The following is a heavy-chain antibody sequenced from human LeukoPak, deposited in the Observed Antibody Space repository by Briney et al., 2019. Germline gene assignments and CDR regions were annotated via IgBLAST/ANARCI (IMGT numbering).Heavy chain of an antibody. CDR2: LSFDGSKK. V-gene: IGHV3-30-3*01. CDR3: ARDPDYGGKTFDY. Sequence: PERSLRLSCAVSGFTFRNYAMHWVRQAPGKGLEWVAVLSFDGSKKYYADSVKGRFTISRDNSKNTLYLQMNSLRTEDTAVYYCARDPDYGGKTFDYWGQGTLVTVSS. CDR1: GFTFRNYA. J-gene: IGHJ4*02. D-gene: IGHD4-23*01.